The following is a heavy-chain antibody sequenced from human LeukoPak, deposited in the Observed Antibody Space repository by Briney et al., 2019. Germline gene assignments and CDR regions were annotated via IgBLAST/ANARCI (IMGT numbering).Heavy chain of an antibody. D-gene: IGHD2-2*01. CDR2: IRYDGSNK. V-gene: IGHV3-30*02. Sequence: GGSLRLSCAASGFTFSSYGMHWVRQAPGKGLEWVAFIRYDGSNKYYADSVKGRFTISRDNSKNTLYLQMNSLRAEDTAVYYCAKVNCGVSSTSCYYYYCYMDVWGKGTTVTVSS. CDR1: GFTFSSYG. J-gene: IGHJ6*03. CDR3: AKVNCGVSSTSCYYYYCYMDV.